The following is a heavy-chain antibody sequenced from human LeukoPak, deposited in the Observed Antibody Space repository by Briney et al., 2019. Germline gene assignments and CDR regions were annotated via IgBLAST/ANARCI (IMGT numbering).Heavy chain of an antibody. CDR2: IKQDESEK. CDR1: GFTFSSYW. CDR3: ARAGSFSSSYGISWDY. Sequence: PGRSLRLSCAASGFTFSSYWMSWVRQAPGRGLEWVANIKQDESEKYYVNSVKGRFTISRDNAKNSLFLQMNSLRAEDTAVYYCARAGSFSSSYGISWDYWGQGTLVTVSS. V-gene: IGHV3-7*01. J-gene: IGHJ4*02. D-gene: IGHD2-15*01.